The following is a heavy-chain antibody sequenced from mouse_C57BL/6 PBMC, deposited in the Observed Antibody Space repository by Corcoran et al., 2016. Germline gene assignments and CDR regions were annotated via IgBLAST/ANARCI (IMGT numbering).Heavy chain of an antibody. Sequence: QIQLVQSGPELKKPGETVKISCKASGYTFTTYGMSWVKQAPGKGLKWMGWINTYSGVPTYADDFKGRFAFSSETSASTAYLQINNLKNEDTATYFCARMGYGNFDYWGQGTTLTVSS. CDR3: ARMGYGNFDY. CDR2: INTYSGVP. D-gene: IGHD1-2*01. V-gene: IGHV9-3*01. CDR1: GYTFTTYG. J-gene: IGHJ2*01.